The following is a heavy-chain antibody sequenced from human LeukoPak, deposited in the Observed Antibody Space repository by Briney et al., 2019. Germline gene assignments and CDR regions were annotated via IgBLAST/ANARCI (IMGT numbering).Heavy chain of an antibody. J-gene: IGHJ5*02. V-gene: IGHV1-69*06. CDR3: ARAGEYFAWLLSPNWFDP. Sequence: EASVKVSCKASGGTFSSYAISWVRQAPGQGLEWVGGIIPIFGTANYAQKFQGRVTITADKSTSTAYMELSSLRSEDTAVYYCARAGEYFAWLLSPNWFDPWGQGTLVTVSS. CDR1: GGTFSSYA. CDR2: IIPIFGTA. D-gene: IGHD3-9*01.